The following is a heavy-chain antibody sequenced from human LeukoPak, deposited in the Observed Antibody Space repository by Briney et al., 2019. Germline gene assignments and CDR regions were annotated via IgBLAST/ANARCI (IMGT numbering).Heavy chain of an antibody. CDR1: GGSISSYD. V-gene: IGHV4-59*01. J-gene: IGHJ6*03. Sequence: NPSETLSLTCTVSGGSISSYDWTWIRQPPGKGLEWIGYIDYSGSANYNPSLKSRVTISIDTSKNQFSLKLNSVTAADTAVYYCARDLVGYCHYYMDVWGKGTTVTVSS. D-gene: IGHD6-6*01. CDR2: IDYSGSA. CDR3: ARDLVGYCHYYMDV.